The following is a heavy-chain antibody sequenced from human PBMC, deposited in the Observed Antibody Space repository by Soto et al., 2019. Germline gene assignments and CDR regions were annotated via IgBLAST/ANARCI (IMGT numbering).Heavy chain of an antibody. CDR3: ARGNGVATTMGWFDP. CDR2: IWYDGSNK. D-gene: IGHD5-12*01. V-gene: IGHV3-33*01. CDR1: GFTFSSYG. J-gene: IGHJ5*02. Sequence: QVRLVDSGGGVVQPGRSMRLSCEASGFTFSSYGIHWVRQAPGKGLEWVAVIWYDGSNKYYADSVKGRFSISRDNSKNTLYLLMNSLRAEDTAVYYCARGNGVATTMGWFDPRGQGTLVTVSS.